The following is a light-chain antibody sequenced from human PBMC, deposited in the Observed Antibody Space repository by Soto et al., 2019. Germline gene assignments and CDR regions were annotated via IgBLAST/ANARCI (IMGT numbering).Light chain of an antibody. Sequence: AIRMTQSPSSFSASTGDNVTITCRASQGIGNSLAWYQQKPGKAPNLLIYDASTLQSGVPARFSGSGSGSDFTLTINSLQSEDFATYYFQHYYNYPLAFGGGTKVEIK. CDR2: DAS. V-gene: IGKV1-8*01. CDR3: QHYYNYPLA. J-gene: IGKJ4*01. CDR1: QGIGNS.